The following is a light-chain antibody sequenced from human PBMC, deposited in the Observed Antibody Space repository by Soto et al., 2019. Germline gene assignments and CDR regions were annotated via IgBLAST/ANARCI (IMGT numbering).Light chain of an antibody. J-gene: IGKJ4*01. CDR2: GAS. CDR1: HSVSSSY. CDR3: QQYGSSPT. V-gene: IGKV3-20*01. Sequence: EIVLTQSPGTLSLSPVEIATLSCRASHSVSSSYLAWYQQKPGQAPRLLIYGASSRATGIPDRFSGSGSGTDFTLTISRLEPEDFAVYYCQQYGSSPTFGGGT.